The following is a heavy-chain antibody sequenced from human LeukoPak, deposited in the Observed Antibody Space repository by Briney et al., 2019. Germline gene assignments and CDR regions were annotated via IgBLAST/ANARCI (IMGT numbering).Heavy chain of an antibody. CDR3: AKDCRDGANYYYYMDV. J-gene: IGHJ6*03. CDR2: ISSSSSYI. D-gene: IGHD4/OR15-4a*01. Sequence: GGSLRLSCAASGFTFSSYSMNWVRQAPGKGLEWVSSISSSSSYIYHADSVKGRFTISRDNSKNTLYLQMNSLRAEDTAVYYCAKDCRDGANYYYYMDVWGKGTTVTVSS. V-gene: IGHV3-21*04. CDR1: GFTFSSYS.